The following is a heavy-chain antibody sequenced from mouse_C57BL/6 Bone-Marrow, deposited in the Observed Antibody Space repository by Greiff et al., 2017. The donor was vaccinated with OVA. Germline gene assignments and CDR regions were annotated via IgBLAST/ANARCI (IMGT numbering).Heavy chain of an antibody. J-gene: IGHJ4*01. CDR3: APQFMTTVVAPAYYAMDY. CDR1: GFNIKDYY. V-gene: IGHV14-2*01. D-gene: IGHD1-1*01. Sequence: EVQLQQSGAELVKPGASVKLSCTASGFNIKDYYMHWVKQRTEQGLEWIGRIDPEDGETKYAPKFQGKATITADTSSNTAYLQLSSLTSEDTAVYYCAPQFMTTVVAPAYYAMDYWGQGTSVTVSS. CDR2: IDPEDGET.